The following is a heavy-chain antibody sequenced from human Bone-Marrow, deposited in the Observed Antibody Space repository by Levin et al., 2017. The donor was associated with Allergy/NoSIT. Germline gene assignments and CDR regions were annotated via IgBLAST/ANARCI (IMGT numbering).Heavy chain of an antibody. V-gene: IGHV3-23*01. Sequence: PSETLSLTCAASGFSFSSHAMSWVRQAPGKGPEWVSGISGSGDGTNCADSVRGRFTISRDNSKNTLYLQMNGLRVEDTAVYYCAKVRLVGSGWYALGGFDYWGQGTLVTVSS. CDR2: ISGSGDGT. J-gene: IGHJ4*02. CDR3: AKVRLVGSGWYALGGFDY. D-gene: IGHD6-19*01. CDR1: GFSFSSHA.